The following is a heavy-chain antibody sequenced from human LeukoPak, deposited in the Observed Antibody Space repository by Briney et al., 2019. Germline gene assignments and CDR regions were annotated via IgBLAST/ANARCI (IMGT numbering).Heavy chain of an antibody. J-gene: IGHJ6*02. Sequence: GGSLGLSCAASGFTFSNAWMSWVRQAPGKGLEWVGRIKNKIDGGTPDYAAAVQGRFTISRDDSKNTLYLHMNNLKTEDTALYYCTTVSLQAYYYYAMDVWGQGTTVTVSS. CDR2: IKNKIDGGTP. V-gene: IGHV3-15*01. CDR3: TTVSLQAYYYYAMDV. CDR1: GFTFSNAW.